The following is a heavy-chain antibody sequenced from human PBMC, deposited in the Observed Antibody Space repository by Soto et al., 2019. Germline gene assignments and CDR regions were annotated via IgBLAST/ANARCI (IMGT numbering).Heavy chain of an antibody. CDR1: GGSISSYY. CDR3: ATSKTILIPITIFGVVTPDYYYMDV. J-gene: IGHJ6*03. D-gene: IGHD3-3*01. CDR2: IYYSGST. Sequence: SETLSLTCTVSGGSISSYYWSWIRQPPWKGLEWIGYIYYSGSTNYNPSLKSRVTISVDTSKNQFSLKLSSVTAADTAVYYCATSKTILIPITIFGVVTPDYYYMDVWGKGTTLTVAS. V-gene: IGHV4-59*08.